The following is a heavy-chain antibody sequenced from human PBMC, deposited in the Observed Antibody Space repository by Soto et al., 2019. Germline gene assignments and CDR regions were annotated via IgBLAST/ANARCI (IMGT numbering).Heavy chain of an antibody. D-gene: IGHD6-13*01. Sequence: GGSLRLSCAATGFALTDYAMNWVRQTPGKGLEWVSVISGGGANTYYADSVKGRFTISRDTSKNTLYLQMNSLRAEDSAVYYCASAYKPRTAAGTTIGSWGQGTLVTVSS. V-gene: IGHV3-23*01. J-gene: IGHJ1*01. CDR1: GFALTDYA. CDR2: ISGGGANT. CDR3: ASAYKPRTAAGTTIGS.